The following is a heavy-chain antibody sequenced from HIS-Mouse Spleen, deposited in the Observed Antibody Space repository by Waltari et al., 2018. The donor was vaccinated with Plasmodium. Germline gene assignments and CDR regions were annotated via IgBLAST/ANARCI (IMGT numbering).Heavy chain of an antibody. V-gene: IGHV3-53*01. J-gene: IGHJ3*02. D-gene: IGHD4-17*01. CDR1: GFTVSGNH. CDR3: ASKTTVTNHAFDI. CDR2: IYSGGST. Sequence: EVQRVEYGGGLIQPGGSLRLCWAASGFTVSGNHMIWVRQSPGKGLEWVSVIYSGGSTYYADSVKGLFTISRDNSKNTLYLQMNSLRAEDTAVYYCASKTTVTNHAFDIWGQGTMVTVSS.